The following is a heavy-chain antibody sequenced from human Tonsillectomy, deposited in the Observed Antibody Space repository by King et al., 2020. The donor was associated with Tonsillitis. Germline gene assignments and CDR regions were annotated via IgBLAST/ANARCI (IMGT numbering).Heavy chain of an antibody. V-gene: IGHV4-34*01. CDR3: ARGKRWSSSSWRHNWFDP. CDR1: GGSFSGYY. CDR2: INHSGST. D-gene: IGHD6-13*01. Sequence: VQLQQWGAGLLKPSETLSLTCAVYGGSFSGYYWSWIRQPPGKGLEWIGEINHSGSTNYNPSLKSRVTIAVDTSKNQFSLKLSSVTAADTALYYCARGKRWSSSSWRHNWFDPWGEGTLVTVSS. J-gene: IGHJ5*02.